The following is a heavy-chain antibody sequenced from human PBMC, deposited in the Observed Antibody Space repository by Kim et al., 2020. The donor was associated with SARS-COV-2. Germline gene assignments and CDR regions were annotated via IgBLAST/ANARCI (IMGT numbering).Heavy chain of an antibody. V-gene: IGHV3-48*02. CDR2: ISDSSSTI. J-gene: IGHJ4*02. Sequence: GGSLRLSCAASGLIFSSYSMNWVRQAPGKGLEWISYISDSSSTIYYADSVKGRFTISRDNAKTSLYLQMNSLRDEDTAVYYCASAQSDYWGQGTLVTVSS. CDR1: GLIFSSYS. D-gene: IGHD4-4*01. CDR3: ASAQSDY.